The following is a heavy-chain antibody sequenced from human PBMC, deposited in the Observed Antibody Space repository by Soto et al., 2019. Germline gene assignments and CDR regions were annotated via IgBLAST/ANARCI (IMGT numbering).Heavy chain of an antibody. Sequence: SETLSLTCTVSVDSITSSSFCWGWIRQPPGKGLEWIGTICYSGSTYYNPSLQSRITMSVDTSKNQFSLKLSSVTAADTGVYYCARLDGNSADYYYGMDVWGRGTTVTVSS. CDR1: VDSITSSSFC. J-gene: IGHJ6*02. D-gene: IGHD6-19*01. CDR3: ARLDGNSADYYYGMDV. V-gene: IGHV4-39*01. CDR2: ICYSGST.